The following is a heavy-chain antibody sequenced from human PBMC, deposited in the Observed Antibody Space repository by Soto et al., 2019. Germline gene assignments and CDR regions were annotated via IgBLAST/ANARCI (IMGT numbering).Heavy chain of an antibody. V-gene: IGHV4-59*01. CDR1: GGSISSYY. D-gene: IGHD3-22*01. Sequence: TLSLTCTVSGGSISSYYWSWIRQPPGKGLEWIGYIYYSGSTNYNPSLKSRVTISVDTSKNQFSLKLSSVTAADTAVYYCARGFRDSSGYYYEDYWGQGTLVTVSS. J-gene: IGHJ4*02. CDR3: ARGFRDSSGYYYEDY. CDR2: IYYSGST.